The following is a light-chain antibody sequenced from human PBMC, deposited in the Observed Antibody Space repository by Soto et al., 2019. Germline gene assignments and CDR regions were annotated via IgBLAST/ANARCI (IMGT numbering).Light chain of an antibody. CDR2: HVT. CDR3: CSLTTSHTYV. Sequence: QTVLTKPASVSGSPGQAITISCTGTSSDIGHYDYVSWYQQHPGKAPKLMIYHVTYRPSGVSNRYSGSKSGNSASLTISGLQADDEADYYCCSLTTSHTYVFGSGTKVTVL. V-gene: IGLV2-14*03. CDR1: SSDIGHYDY. J-gene: IGLJ1*01.